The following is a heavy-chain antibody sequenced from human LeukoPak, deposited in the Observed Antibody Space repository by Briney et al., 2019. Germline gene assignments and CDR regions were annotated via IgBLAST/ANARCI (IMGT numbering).Heavy chain of an antibody. CDR2: ISDDGSRQ. V-gene: IGHV3-30-3*01. Sequence: GGSLRLSCSATGFTFSNYAIHWGRQAPGKGLEWVAFISDDGSRQHYADSVKGRFTISRDNSKNTLNLQMNSLRAEDTAVYYCVKDRTGTYTLDYWGQGTLVTVSS. J-gene: IGHJ4*02. CDR3: VKDRTGTYTLDY. CDR1: GFTFSNYA. D-gene: IGHD3-10*01.